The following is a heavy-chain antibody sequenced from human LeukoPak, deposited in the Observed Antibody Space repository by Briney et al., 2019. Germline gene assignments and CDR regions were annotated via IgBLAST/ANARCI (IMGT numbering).Heavy chain of an antibody. J-gene: IGHJ4*02. CDR1: GGSISSGSYY. CDR2: IYTSGST. D-gene: IGHD3-10*01. Sequence: SETLSLTCTVSGGSISSGSYYWSWIRQPAGKGLEWIGRIYTSGSTNYNPSLKSRVTISVDTSKNQFSLRLSSVAAADTAVYYCARDVWFGAGRTFDYWGQGTLVTVSS. CDR3: ARDVWFGAGRTFDY. V-gene: IGHV4-61*02.